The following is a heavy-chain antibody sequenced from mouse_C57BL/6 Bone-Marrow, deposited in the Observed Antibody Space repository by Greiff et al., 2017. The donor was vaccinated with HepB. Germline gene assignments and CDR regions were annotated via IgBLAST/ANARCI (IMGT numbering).Heavy chain of an antibody. CDR3: VESNYWYFDG. J-gene: IGHJ1*03. D-gene: IGHD1-3*01. V-gene: IGHV3-6*01. Sequence: EVQLVESGPGLVKPSQSLSLTCSVTGYSITSGYYWNWIRQFPGNKLEWMGYISYDGSNNYNPSLKNRISITRDTSKNQFFLKLNSVTTEDTATYYCVESNYWYFDGWGTGTTVTVSS. CDR1: GYSITSGYY. CDR2: ISYDGSN.